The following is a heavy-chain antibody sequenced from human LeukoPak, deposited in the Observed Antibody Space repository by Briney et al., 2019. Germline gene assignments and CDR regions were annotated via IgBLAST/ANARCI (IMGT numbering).Heavy chain of an antibody. CDR2: ISRSSSYI. CDR3: ARGGTAMTTLDFMDV. D-gene: IGHD4-11*01. V-gene: IGHV3-21*06. CDR1: GFTFSNYS. Sequence: GGSLRLSCAASGFTFSNYSLTWVRQTPGKGLEWVSSISRSSSYIYYADSVKGRFTISRDNAKNMLFLQMDSLRAEDTAVYSCARGGTAMTTLDFMDVWGKGTTVTVSS. J-gene: IGHJ6*03.